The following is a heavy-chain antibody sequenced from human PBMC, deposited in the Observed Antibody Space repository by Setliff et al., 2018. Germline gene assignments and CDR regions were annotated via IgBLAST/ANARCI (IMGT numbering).Heavy chain of an antibody. CDR1: GYTFTGYY. D-gene: IGHD3-9*01. J-gene: IGHJ6*03. Sequence: GASVKVSCKASGYTFTGYYMHWVRQAPGQGLEWMGWINPNSGGTNYAQKFEDRVTMSRDTSINTGFMELNSLRSDDTAVYYCARDVSGFDLFSSYMDVWGKGTTVTVSS. CDR2: INPNSGGT. CDR3: ARDVSGFDLFSSYMDV. V-gene: IGHV1-2*02.